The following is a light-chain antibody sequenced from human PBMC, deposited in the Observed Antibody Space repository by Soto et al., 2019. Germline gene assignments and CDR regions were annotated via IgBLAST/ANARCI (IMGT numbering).Light chain of an antibody. CDR3: QQANSFPLT. V-gene: IGKV1-12*01. Sequence: DIQMTQSPSYVSASVGDRVSITCRASQDIRSWLAWYQQRPGKAPKLLIYAATILQSGVPSRFSGSGSGTTFTLTINNLQPEDLASYFCQQANSFPLTFGGGTKV. CDR1: QDIRSW. CDR2: AAT. J-gene: IGKJ4*01.